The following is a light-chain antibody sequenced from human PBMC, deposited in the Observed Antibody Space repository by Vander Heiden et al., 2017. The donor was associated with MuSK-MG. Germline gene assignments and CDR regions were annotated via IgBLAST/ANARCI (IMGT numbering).Light chain of an antibody. CDR3: SSVVGGDIYV. J-gene: IGLJ1*01. CDR1: SRDVGGAKY. V-gene: IGLV2-8*01. CDR2: EIT. Sequence: QSALTQPPSASGSPGQSVTISCTGTSRDVGGAKYVPWYQQHPGKAPKVIIYEITKRPSGVPDRFSGSKSGNTASLTVSGLQAEDEADYYCSSVVGGDIYVFGTGTEVTVL.